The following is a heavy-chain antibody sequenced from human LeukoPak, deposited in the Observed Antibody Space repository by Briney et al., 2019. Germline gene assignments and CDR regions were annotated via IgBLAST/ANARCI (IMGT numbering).Heavy chain of an antibody. CDR3: ARGYYYDSSDWLDP. J-gene: IGHJ5*02. CDR2: IIPILGIS. CDR1: GVTFSRYA. V-gene: IGHV1-69*04. D-gene: IGHD3-22*01. Sequence: ASVKVSCKASGVTFSRYAINWVRQAPGQGLEWMGRIIPILGISNYAQKFQDRVTITADKSTSTGYMEMSSLRSEDTAVYYCARGYYYDSSDWLDPWGQGTLVTVSS.